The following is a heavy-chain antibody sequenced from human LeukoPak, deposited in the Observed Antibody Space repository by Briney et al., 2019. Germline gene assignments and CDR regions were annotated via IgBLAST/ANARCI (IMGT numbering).Heavy chain of an antibody. CDR2: MYYSGTS. V-gene: IGHV4-61*01. Sequence: PSETLSLTCTVSGASVSSGSYYWSWIRQPPGKGLEWIGYMYYSGTSNYNLSLKSRVTISVDTSKNQFSLKLSSLTAADTAVYYCARDRDRLDYWGQGTLVTVSS. CDR1: GASVSSGSYY. J-gene: IGHJ4*02. D-gene: IGHD3-22*01. CDR3: ARDRDRLDY.